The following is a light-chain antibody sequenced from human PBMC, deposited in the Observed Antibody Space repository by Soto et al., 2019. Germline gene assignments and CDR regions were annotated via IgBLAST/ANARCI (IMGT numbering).Light chain of an antibody. V-gene: IGLV2-8*01. J-gene: IGLJ3*02. CDR1: GSDVGAYNL. CDR2: AVE. Sequence: QSALTQPPSASGSPGQSVTISCTGTGSDVGAYNLVSWYQQHPGKAPKAIIYAVEKRPSGVPDRFSGSKSGNTASLTVSGLQADDEADYYCNSFAGGSRWVFGGGTKLTVL. CDR3: NSFAGGSRWV.